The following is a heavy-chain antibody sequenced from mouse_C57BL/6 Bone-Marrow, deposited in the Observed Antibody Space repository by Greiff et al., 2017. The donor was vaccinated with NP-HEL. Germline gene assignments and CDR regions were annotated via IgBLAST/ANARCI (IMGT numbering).Heavy chain of an antibody. V-gene: IGHV2-9*01. CDR3: AKHRYGFFAY. Sequence: VQLVESGPGLVAPSQSLSITCTVSGFSLTSYGVDWVRQPPGKGLEWLGVICGGGGTTYNSALMSGLGISKDNSKSQVFVKMNRLQTDYTAMYYCAKHRYGFFAYWGQGTLVTVSA. D-gene: IGHD1-2*01. J-gene: IGHJ3*01. CDR1: GFSLTSYG. CDR2: ICGGGGT.